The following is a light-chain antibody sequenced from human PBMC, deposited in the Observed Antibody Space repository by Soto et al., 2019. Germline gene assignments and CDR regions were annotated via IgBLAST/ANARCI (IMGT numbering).Light chain of an antibody. Sequence: QSALTQPASVSGSPGQSITISCIGTSSDVGGSNYVSWYQQYPGKAPKLMIYEVSNRPSGVSDRFSGSKSGNTASLTISGLQAEDEADYYCTSYTSSSTQVFGAGTKLTVL. CDR3: TSYTSSSTQV. V-gene: IGLV2-14*01. CDR2: EVS. CDR1: SSDVGGSNY. J-gene: IGLJ2*01.